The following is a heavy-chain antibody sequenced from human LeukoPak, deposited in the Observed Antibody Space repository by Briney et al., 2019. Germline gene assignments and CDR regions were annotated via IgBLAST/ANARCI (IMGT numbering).Heavy chain of an antibody. CDR3: ARGYYYYGMDV. CDR2: IYYSGSI. Sequence: SETLSLTCTVSGGSISSYYWSWIRQPPGKGLEWIGYIYYSGSINYNPSLKSRVTISVDTSKNQFSLKLSSVTAADTAVYYCARGYYYYGMDVWGQGTTVTVSS. V-gene: IGHV4-59*01. J-gene: IGHJ6*02. CDR1: GGSISSYY.